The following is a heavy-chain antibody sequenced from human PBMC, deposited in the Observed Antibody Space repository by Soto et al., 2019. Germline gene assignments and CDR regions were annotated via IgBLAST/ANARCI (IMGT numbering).Heavy chain of an antibody. CDR1: GFIFTNYA. V-gene: IGHV3-23*01. CDR3: AKGDCSGRTCYGSDY. CDR2: IGGGL. Sequence: GGSLRLSCAASGFIFTNYAMNWVRQAPGKGLEWVSVIGGGLYTADSVKGRLTISRDNSKNTMYLQMNRLKVEDTAIYYCAKGDCSGRTCYGSDYWGQGTVVTVSS. D-gene: IGHD2-15*01. J-gene: IGHJ4*02.